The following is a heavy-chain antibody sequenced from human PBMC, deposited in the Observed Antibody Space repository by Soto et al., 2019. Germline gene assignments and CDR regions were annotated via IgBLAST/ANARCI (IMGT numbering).Heavy chain of an antibody. V-gene: IGHV4-4*01. D-gene: IGHD3-16*01. Sequence: QVQLQESGPGLVKPSGTLSVTCAVSGGSISSPNWWTWVRQPPGKGLEWIGEIYHSGGTNYNPSLKSRVTITVDTTRNHFALRLNSVTAADTAVYWCAIAVLGGILDYWGQGALVIVSS. J-gene: IGHJ4*02. CDR1: GGSISSPNW. CDR3: AIAVLGGILDY. CDR2: IYHSGGT.